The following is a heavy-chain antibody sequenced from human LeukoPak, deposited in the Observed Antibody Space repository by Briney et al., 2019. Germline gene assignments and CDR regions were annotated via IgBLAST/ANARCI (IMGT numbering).Heavy chain of an antibody. CDR2: IIPILGIA. D-gene: IGHD6-19*01. Sequence: SVKVSCKASGGTFSSYTISWVRQAPGQGLEWMGRIIPILGIANYAQKFQGRVTITAHKSTRAAYMELSSLRSEDTAVYYCARAGIAVAHGVFDYYYYMDVWGKGTTVTVSS. CDR3: ARAGIAVAHGVFDYYYYMDV. J-gene: IGHJ6*03. CDR1: GGTFSSYT. V-gene: IGHV1-69*02.